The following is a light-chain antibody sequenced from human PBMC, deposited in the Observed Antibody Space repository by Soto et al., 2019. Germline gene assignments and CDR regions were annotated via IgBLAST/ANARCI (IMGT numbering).Light chain of an antibody. V-gene: IGLV2-11*01. CDR1: SSNVGGYNY. Sequence: QSVLTQPRSVSGSPGQSVTISCTGTSSNVGGYNYVSWYQHHPGKVPKLLIYDVTERPSGVPDRFSGYKSGNTASLTISGLQADDEADYNCRSYAGTYSWLFGGGTKVTV. J-gene: IGLJ2*01. CDR2: DVT. CDR3: RSYAGTYSWL.